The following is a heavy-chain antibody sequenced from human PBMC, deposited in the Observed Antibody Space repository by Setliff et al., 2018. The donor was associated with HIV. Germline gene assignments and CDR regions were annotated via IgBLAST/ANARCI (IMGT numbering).Heavy chain of an antibody. Sequence: GESLKISCKGSGYSFNSYWIGWVRQMPGKGLEWMGIIYPGDSDTRYSPSFQGQVTISADRSISTAYLQWSGLKASDTAMYYCARQTLGYCSGGSCYGGAFDIWGQGTMVTVSS. D-gene: IGHD2-15*01. CDR1: GYSFNSYW. V-gene: IGHV5-51*01. CDR3: ARQTLGYCSGGSCYGGAFDI. J-gene: IGHJ3*02. CDR2: IYPGDSDT.